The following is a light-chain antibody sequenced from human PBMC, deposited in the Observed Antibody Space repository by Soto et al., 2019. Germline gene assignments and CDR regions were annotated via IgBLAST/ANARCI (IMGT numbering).Light chain of an antibody. CDR1: QSVSSSY. Sequence: EIVLTQSPGTLSLSPGERATLSCRASQSVSSSYLAWYQQKPGQAPRLLIYGASSRSTGIPDRFSGSGSGTDFTLTISSLEPEDGAVYYGQADCSSPPDTFGQGTKLEIK. V-gene: IGKV3-20*01. CDR2: GAS. J-gene: IGKJ2*01. CDR3: QADCSSPPDT.